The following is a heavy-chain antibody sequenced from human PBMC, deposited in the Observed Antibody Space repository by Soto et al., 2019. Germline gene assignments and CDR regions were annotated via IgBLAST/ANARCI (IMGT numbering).Heavy chain of an antibody. Sequence: VQLVESGGGVVQPGRSLRLSCAASGFTFSSYGMHWVRQAPGKGLEWVAVISYDGSNKYYADSVKGRFTISRDNSKNTLYLQMNSLRAEDTAVYYCAKDRTASIAVAGTFDYWGQGTLVTVSS. CDR1: GFTFSSYG. D-gene: IGHD6-19*01. CDR3: AKDRTASIAVAGTFDY. V-gene: IGHV3-30*18. J-gene: IGHJ4*02. CDR2: ISYDGSNK.